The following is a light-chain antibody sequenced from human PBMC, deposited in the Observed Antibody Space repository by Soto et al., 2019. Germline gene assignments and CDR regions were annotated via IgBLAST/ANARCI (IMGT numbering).Light chain of an antibody. J-gene: IGKJ5*01. CDR3: LQHNSYPIT. Sequence: DIQITQSPSSLSASVGDTISITCRSFQTIRKSLNWYQQRPGKAPKLLIFGASSLHNGVPPRFSGLGSGTEFTLTISSLQPEDFATYYCLQHNSYPITFGQGTRLEI. V-gene: IGKV1-17*01. CDR2: GAS. CDR1: QTIRKS.